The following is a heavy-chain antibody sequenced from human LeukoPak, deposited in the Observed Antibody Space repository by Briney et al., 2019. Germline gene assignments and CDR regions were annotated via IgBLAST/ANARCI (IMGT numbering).Heavy chain of an antibody. CDR2: IYYSGST. CDR1: GGSISSGDYY. D-gene: IGHD2-2*01. Sequence: LQTLSLTCTVSGGSISSGDYYWSWIRQPPGKGLEWIGYIYYSGSTYYNPSLKSRVTISVDTSKNQFSLKLSSVTAADTAVYYCARVVPAAMIFGYWGQGTLVTVSS. CDR3: ARVVPAAMIFGY. V-gene: IGHV4-30-4*08. J-gene: IGHJ4*02.